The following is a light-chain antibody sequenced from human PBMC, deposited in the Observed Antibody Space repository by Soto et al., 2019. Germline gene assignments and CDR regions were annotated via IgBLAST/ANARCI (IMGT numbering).Light chain of an antibody. CDR3: CSYAGSSTFLYV. CDR2: EGS. CDR1: SSDVGSYNL. Sequence: QSALTQPASVSGSPGQSITISCTGTSSDVGSYNLVSWYQQHPGKAPKLMIYEGSKRPSGVSNRFSGSKSGNTASLTISGLQAEDEADYYCCSYAGSSTFLYVFXTGTKGTVL. V-gene: IGLV2-23*03. J-gene: IGLJ1*01.